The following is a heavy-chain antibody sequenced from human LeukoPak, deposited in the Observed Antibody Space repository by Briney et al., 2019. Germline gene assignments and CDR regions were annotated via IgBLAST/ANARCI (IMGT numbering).Heavy chain of an antibody. J-gene: IGHJ4*02. Sequence: GGSLRLSCAASGFTFSTYSLNWVRQAPGKGLEWLSYIGSSSSPIYYADSVKGRFTISRDNAKNSLYLQMHGLRDADTAVYYCVSSSWGNYEGYWGQGTLVTVSS. D-gene: IGHD3-16*01. CDR2: IGSSSSPI. V-gene: IGHV3-48*02. CDR3: VSSSWGNYEGY. CDR1: GFTFSTYS.